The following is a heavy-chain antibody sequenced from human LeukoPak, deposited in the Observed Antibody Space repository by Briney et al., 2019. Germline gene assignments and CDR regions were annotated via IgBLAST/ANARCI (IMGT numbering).Heavy chain of an antibody. D-gene: IGHD1-1*01. V-gene: IGHV3-21*01. CDR3: ARDLPGELGRGVFDI. CDR1: GFTFNNAW. J-gene: IGHJ3*02. CDR2: ITVTTTFI. Sequence: GGSLRLSCAASGFTFNNAWMSWVRQAPGKGLEWVSSITVTTTFIYYADSVKGRFTISRDNAKNSLYLQMNTLRVEDTALYYCARDLPGELGRGVFDIWGQGTMVTVSS.